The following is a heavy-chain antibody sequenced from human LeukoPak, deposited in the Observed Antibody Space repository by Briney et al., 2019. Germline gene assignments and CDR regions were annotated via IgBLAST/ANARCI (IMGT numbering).Heavy chain of an antibody. CDR2: ISISSSYI. CDR1: GFTFSSYS. Sequence: GGSLRLSCAASGFTFSSYSMNWVRQALGKGLEWVSSISISSSYIYYADPVKGRFTISRDNAKNSLYLQMNSLRAEDTAVYYCARDYYDSSGYYLGWFDPWGQGTLVTVSS. CDR3: ARDYYDSSGYYLGWFDP. D-gene: IGHD3-22*01. V-gene: IGHV3-21*01. J-gene: IGHJ5*02.